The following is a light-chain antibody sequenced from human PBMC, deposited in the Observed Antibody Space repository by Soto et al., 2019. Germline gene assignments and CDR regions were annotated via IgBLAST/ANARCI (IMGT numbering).Light chain of an antibody. CDR1: SSSIGTNT. CDR2: SNN. V-gene: IGLV1-44*01. CDR3: AAWDVSLVV. Sequence: QSVLTQPPSASGTPGQRVTISCSGSSSSIGTNTVTWYQQLPGTAPKLLIYSNNQRPSGVPGRFSGSKSGTSASLAISGLQSEDEADYYCAAWDVSLVVFGGGTKVTVL. J-gene: IGLJ2*01.